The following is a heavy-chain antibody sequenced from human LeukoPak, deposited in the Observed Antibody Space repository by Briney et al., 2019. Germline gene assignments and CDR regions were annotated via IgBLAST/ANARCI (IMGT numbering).Heavy chain of an antibody. CDR3: ARAHLHYGDSIHDLDY. D-gene: IGHD4-17*01. Sequence: ASVKVSCKASGYTFTSYYMHSVRQAPGQGLEWMGIIHPSGGSTSYAQKFQGRVTMTRDTSTSTVYMELSSLRSEDTAVYYCARAHLHYGDSIHDLDYWGQGTLVTVSS. J-gene: IGHJ4*02. CDR2: IHPSGGST. CDR1: GYTFTSYY. V-gene: IGHV1-46*01.